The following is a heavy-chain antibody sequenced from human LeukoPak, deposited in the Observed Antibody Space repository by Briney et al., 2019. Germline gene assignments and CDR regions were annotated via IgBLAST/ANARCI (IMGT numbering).Heavy chain of an antibody. V-gene: IGHV4-4*07. D-gene: IGHD3-16*01. CDR3: ARSGGSGFQLDN. Sequence: PSETLSLTCTVSGGSIGSYYWSWIRQPAGKGLEWIGRSYTSGSPNYNPSLKGRVTMSVDTSKDQFSLKLSSVTAADTAVYYCARSGGSGFQLDNWGQGTLVTVSS. CDR2: SYTSGSP. J-gene: IGHJ4*02. CDR1: GGSIGSYY.